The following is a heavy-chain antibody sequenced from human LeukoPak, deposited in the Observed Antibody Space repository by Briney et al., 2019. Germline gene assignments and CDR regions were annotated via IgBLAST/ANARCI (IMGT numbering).Heavy chain of an antibody. D-gene: IGHD3-9*01. CDR1: GGSISSYY. J-gene: IGHJ5*02. CDR3: ARDHYDILTGYYRSHYNWFDP. CDR2: IYYSEST. V-gene: IGHV4-59*01. Sequence: SETLSLTCTVSGGSISSYYWSWIRQPPGKGLEWIGYIYYSESTNYNPSLKSRVTISVDTSKNQFSLKLSSVTAADTAVYYCARDHYDILTGYYRSHYNWFDPWGQGTLVTVSS.